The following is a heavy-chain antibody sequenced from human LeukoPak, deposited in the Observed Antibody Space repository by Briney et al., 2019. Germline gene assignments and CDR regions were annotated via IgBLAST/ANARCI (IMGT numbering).Heavy chain of an antibody. V-gene: IGHV1-69*04. D-gene: IGHD6-19*01. CDR1: GGTFSSYA. Sequence: PRASVKVSCKASGGTFSSYAISWVRQAPGQGLEWMGRIIPILGIANYAQKFQGRVTITADKSTSTAYMELSSLRSEDTAVYYCAREVYSSGSGFDPWGQGTLVTVSS. CDR3: AREVYSSGSGFDP. CDR2: IIPILGIA. J-gene: IGHJ5*02.